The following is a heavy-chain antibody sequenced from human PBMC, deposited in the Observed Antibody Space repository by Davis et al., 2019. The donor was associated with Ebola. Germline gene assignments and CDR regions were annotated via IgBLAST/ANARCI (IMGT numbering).Heavy chain of an antibody. CDR3: ARTRGIVLVTPAINYFDP. Sequence: PSETLSLTCTVSGGSISTTSYYWGWIRQPPGKGLEWIGTIYYSESAYYNPSLQSRVTMSVDTSKNQFSLNLRSVTAADTAVYYCARTRGIVLVTPAINYFDPWGQGTLVTVSS. J-gene: IGHJ5*02. D-gene: IGHD2-2*02. V-gene: IGHV4-39*01. CDR1: GGSISTTSYY. CDR2: IYYSESA.